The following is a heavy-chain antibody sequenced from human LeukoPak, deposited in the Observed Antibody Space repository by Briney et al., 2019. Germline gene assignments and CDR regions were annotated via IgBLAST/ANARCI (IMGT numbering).Heavy chain of an antibody. Sequence: GESLKISCKGSGYTFSNYWIAWVRQMPGKGLEWMGIIYPADSDSRYSPSFQGQVTISVDRSINTAYLQWSSLKASDSAMYYCVRVDFYYYYMDVWGKGTTVTVSS. V-gene: IGHV5-51*01. CDR1: GYTFSNYW. CDR2: IYPADSDS. CDR3: VRVDFYYYYMDV. J-gene: IGHJ6*03.